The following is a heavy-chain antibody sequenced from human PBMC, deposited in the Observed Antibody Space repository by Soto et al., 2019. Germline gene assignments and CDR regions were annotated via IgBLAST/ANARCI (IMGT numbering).Heavy chain of an antibody. J-gene: IGHJ5*02. CDR1: GDSVSSGDYY. CDR2: VYFSGST. CDR3: ARIPVDTYMIYWSDP. V-gene: IGHV4-61*08. D-gene: IGHD3-16*01. Sequence: QVQLQESGPGLVRPWETLSLTCSVSGDSVSSGDYYWSWIRQPPGKGLEWIGHVYFSGSTNYIPSLKSRLTMSVDTAKYQFPLKLNSVTAADTAVYYCARIPVDTYMIYWSDPWGQGTQVTVSS.